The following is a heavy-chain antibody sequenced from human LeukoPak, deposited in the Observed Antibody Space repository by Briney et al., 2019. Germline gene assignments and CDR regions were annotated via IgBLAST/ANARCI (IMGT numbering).Heavy chain of an antibody. J-gene: IGHJ3*02. CDR2: INHSGST. V-gene: IGHV4-34*01. CDR1: GGSFGGYY. CDR3: AKRAAGDAFDI. D-gene: IGHD6-25*01. Sequence: SETLSLTCAVYGGSFGGYYWSWIRQPPGKGLDWIGEINHSGSTNYNPSLKSRVTISVDTSKNQFSLKLSSVTAADTAVYYCAKRAAGDAFDIWGQGTMVTVSS.